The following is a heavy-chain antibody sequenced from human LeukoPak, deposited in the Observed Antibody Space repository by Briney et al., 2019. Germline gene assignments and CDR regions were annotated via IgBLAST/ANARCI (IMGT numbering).Heavy chain of an antibody. CDR3: ARTYYDYVWGSYRLTSNFDY. Sequence: SETLSLTCTVSGGSISSSSYYWGWIRQPPGNGLEWIGSIYYSGSTYYNPSLKSRVTISVDTSKNQFSLKLSSVTAADTAVYYCARTYYDYVWGSYRLTSNFDYWGQGTLVTVSS. V-gene: IGHV4-39*01. CDR2: IYYSGST. CDR1: GGSISSSSYY. D-gene: IGHD3-16*02. J-gene: IGHJ4*02.